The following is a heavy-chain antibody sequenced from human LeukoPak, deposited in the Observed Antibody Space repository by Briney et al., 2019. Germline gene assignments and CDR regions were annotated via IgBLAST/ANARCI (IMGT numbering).Heavy chain of an antibody. CDR3: AKVPYCSGGTCYVYFDY. D-gene: IGHD2-15*01. Sequence: GGSLRLSCAASGFTFSRHSINWVRQAPGKGLEWVSSISSSSSYIYYADSVKGRFTISRDDAKNSLYLQMNSLRAEDTALYYCAKVPYCSGGTCYVYFDYWGQGTLVTVSS. J-gene: IGHJ4*02. CDR1: GFTFSRHS. CDR2: ISSSSSYI. V-gene: IGHV3-21*04.